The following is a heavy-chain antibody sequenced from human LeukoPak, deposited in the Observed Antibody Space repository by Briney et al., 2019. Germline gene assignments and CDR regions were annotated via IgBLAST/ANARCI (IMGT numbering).Heavy chain of an antibody. CDR2: IYPGDSDT. CDR1: GYSFTSYW. CDR3: ARAGPTIITMVRGVIITAPAYYYGMDV. V-gene: IGHV5-51*01. Sequence: GESLKISCKGSGYSFTSYWIGWVRQMPGKGLEWMGIIYPGDSDTRYSPSFQGQVTISADKSISTAYLQWSSLKASDTAMYYCARAGPTIITMVRGVIITAPAYYYGMDVWGQGTTVTVSS. D-gene: IGHD3-10*01. J-gene: IGHJ6*02.